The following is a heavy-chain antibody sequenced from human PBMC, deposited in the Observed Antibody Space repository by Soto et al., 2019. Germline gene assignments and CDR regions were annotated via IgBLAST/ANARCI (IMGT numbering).Heavy chain of an antibody. CDR1: GGSISSYY. D-gene: IGHD1-1*01. CDR3: ARYHQLEKFDY. V-gene: IGHV4-59*12. CDR2: IYHSGST. J-gene: IGHJ4*02. Sequence: SETLSLTCTVSGGSISSYYWSWIRQPPGKGLEWIGYIYHSGSTYYNPSLKSRVTISVDRSKNQFSLKLSSVTAADTAVYYCARYHQLEKFDYWGQGTLVTVSS.